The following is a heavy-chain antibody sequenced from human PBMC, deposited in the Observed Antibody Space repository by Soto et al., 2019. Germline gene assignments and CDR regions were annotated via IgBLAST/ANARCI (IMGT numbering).Heavy chain of an antibody. CDR3: ARSHSSSWHWFDP. V-gene: IGHV3-30-3*01. D-gene: IGHD6-13*01. CDR1: EFTFSSYP. J-gene: IGHJ5*02. CDR2: ISVNGNNI. Sequence: GGSLRLSCAASEFTFSSYPMHWVRQAPGKGPEWVAVISVNGNNIHYGDSVKGRFTISRDNSKNMLYLQMSSLRVEDTAVYYCARSHSSSWHWFDPWGQGTLVTVSS.